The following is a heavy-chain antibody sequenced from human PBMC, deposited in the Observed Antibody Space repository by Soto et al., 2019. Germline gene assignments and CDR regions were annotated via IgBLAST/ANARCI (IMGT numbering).Heavy chain of an antibody. J-gene: IGHJ4*02. V-gene: IGHV3-48*02. CDR1: GLPFSTSF. Sequence: PGGSLRLSCAASGLPFSTSFMNWVRQAPGKGLERVSNISGSSSSIFYADSVKGRFTVSRDNAMNSLFLQMNNLRDEDSAVYYCATGPIYSIIDQWGEGTQVTVSS. CDR3: ATGPIYSIIDQ. D-gene: IGHD3-9*01. CDR2: ISGSSSSI.